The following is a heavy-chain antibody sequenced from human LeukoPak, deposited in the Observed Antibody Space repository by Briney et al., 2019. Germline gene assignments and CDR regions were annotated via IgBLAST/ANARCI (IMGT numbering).Heavy chain of an antibody. CDR1: GFTFTSAA. V-gene: IGHV1-58*02. Sequence: SVKVSCKASGFTFTSAAMHWVRQARGQRREWIGWIVVGSGNTNYAQKFQERVTITRDMSTSTAYMELSSLRSEDTAVYYCAASYGKYYYMDVWGKGTTVTISS. D-gene: IGHD2-21*01. CDR3: AASYGKYYYMDV. J-gene: IGHJ6*03. CDR2: IVVGSGNT.